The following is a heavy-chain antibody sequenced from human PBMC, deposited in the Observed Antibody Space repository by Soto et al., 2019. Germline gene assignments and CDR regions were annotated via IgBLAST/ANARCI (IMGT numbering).Heavy chain of an antibody. J-gene: IGHJ6*02. CDR1: GGTFSSYA. V-gene: IGHV1-69*01. Sequence: QVQLVQSGAEVKKPGSSVKVSCKASGGTFSSYAISWVRQAPGQGLEWMGGIIPIFGTANYAQKFQGRVTITADESTSTAYMELSSLRSEDTAVYYCASPTIFGVVTGEYYYYGMDVWGQGTTVTVSS. CDR3: ASPTIFGVVTGEYYYYGMDV. D-gene: IGHD3-3*01. CDR2: IIPIFGTA.